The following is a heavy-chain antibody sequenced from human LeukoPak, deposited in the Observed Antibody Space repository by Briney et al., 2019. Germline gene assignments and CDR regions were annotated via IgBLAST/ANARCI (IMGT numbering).Heavy chain of an antibody. CDR1: GFTFSTYT. D-gene: IGHD5-18*01. CDR3: AKADMDTACFDY. CDR2: ISDSGDIT. Sequence: GGSLRLSSAASGFTFSTYTMRWVRQAPGKGLEWASAISDSGDITYYADSVKGRFTISRDNSKNTVYVQMSSLRAEDTAVYYCAKADMDTACFDYWGQGTLVTVST. V-gene: IGHV3-23*01. J-gene: IGHJ4*02.